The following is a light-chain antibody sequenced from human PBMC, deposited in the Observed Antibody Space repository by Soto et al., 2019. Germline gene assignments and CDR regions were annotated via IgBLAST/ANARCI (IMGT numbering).Light chain of an antibody. CDR1: QSVNSNY. CDR3: QQYGTLPHT. V-gene: IGKV3-20*01. CDR2: GAS. Sequence: EIVLTQSPGTLSLSPGERATLSCRASQSVNSNYLAWYQQKPGQVPRPLIYGASIRAAGVPDRLSGSGSGTDFTLTISRLELEDYAVYYCQQYGTLPHTFGQGTKLEIK. J-gene: IGKJ2*01.